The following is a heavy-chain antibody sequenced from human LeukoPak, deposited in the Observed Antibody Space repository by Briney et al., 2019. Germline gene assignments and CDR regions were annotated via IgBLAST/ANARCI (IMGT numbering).Heavy chain of an antibody. D-gene: IGHD6-6*01. V-gene: IGHV1-18*01. CDR2: ISAYNGNT. J-gene: IGHJ5*02. CDR1: GYSFTTYG. CDR3: ARDMIAARPHWFDP. Sequence: ASVKVSCKASGYSFTTYGISWVRQAPGQGLEWMGWISAYNGNTNYAQQLQGRVTMTTDTSTSTASMELRSLRYDDTAVYYCARDMIAARPHWFDPLGEGTLVTVSS.